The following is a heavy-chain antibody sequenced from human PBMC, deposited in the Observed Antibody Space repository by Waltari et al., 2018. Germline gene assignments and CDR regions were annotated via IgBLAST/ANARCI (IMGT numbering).Heavy chain of an antibody. J-gene: IGHJ6*01. D-gene: IGHD1-1*01. CDR3: VKVMGDLGTKYGLDV. CDR1: GFTFKEGE. CDR2: INSYGSDT. Sequence: EEQLSESGGGVVQPGGSLRLSCAASGFTFKEGEMTWVRQAPGKGLEWVSNINSYGSDTKYADSVRGRFTMSRDNSRGTVSLEMNGLRAADTAVYYCVKVMGDLGTKYGLDVWGRGTTVTVSS. V-gene: IGHV3-23*05.